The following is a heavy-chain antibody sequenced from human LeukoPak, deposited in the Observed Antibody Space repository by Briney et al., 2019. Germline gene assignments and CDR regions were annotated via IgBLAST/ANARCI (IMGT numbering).Heavy chain of an antibody. V-gene: IGHV1-18*01. CDR1: GYTFSSYG. J-gene: IGHJ3*02. CDR3: SREFPFCGADCFSGVFDI. CDR2: ISVINNGNT. D-gene: IGHD2-21*02. Sequence: GASVKVSCKASGYTFSSYGINWVRQAPGQGLEWMGWISVINNGNTRYAQNFQGRLTMTTDTSTTTAYMELRSLRSDDTAVYYCSREFPFCGADCFSGVFDIWGQGTMVTVSS.